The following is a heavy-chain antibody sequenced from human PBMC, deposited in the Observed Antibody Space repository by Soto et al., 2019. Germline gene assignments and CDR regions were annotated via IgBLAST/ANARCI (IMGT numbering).Heavy chain of an antibody. Sequence: ASVKVSCNASGYTFTVYYMHWVRQAPGQGLEWMGWINPKSGGTMYPQKFQGRVTMTWDTSISTAYMALTRLRSDDTAVYYCARDLAKGGGSAGFDYWGQGALVTVCS. CDR1: GYTFTVYY. V-gene: IGHV1-2*02. CDR2: INPKSGGT. CDR3: ARDLAKGGGSAGFDY. D-gene: IGHD1-26*01. J-gene: IGHJ4*02.